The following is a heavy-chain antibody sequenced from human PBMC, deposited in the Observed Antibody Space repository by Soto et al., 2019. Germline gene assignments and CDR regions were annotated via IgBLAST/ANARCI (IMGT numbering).Heavy chain of an antibody. CDR3: ARAISGWFDP. CDR1: GYTFTSYG. CDR2: TGAYNGYT. V-gene: IGHV1-18*01. Sequence: QVQLVQSGPEVKKPGASVKVSCKASGYTFTSYGITWVRQAPGQGLEWMGWTGAYNGYTKYAQKYQGRVTMTTNTSTSTAYMELRSLRSDDTAIYYCARAISGWFDPWGQGNLVTVSS. J-gene: IGHJ5*02.